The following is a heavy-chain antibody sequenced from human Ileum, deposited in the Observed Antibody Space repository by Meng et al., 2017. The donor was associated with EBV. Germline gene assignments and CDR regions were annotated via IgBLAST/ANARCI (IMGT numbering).Heavy chain of an antibody. CDR1: GWSFNDYY. D-gene: IGHD4-23*01. CDR2: IDKSGYP. Sequence: HVRLHRWGTGLCRSSEALALTCAVYGWSFNDYYWTWLSQPPGKGLEWIGEIDKSGYPKFNPSLSSRATISRDTSNNQFSLRLNSVTAADTALYYCARYGRCNGNSFYCFDPWGQGTLVPSPQ. V-gene: IGHV4-34*01. CDR3: ARYGRCNGNSFYCFDP. J-gene: IGHJ5*02.